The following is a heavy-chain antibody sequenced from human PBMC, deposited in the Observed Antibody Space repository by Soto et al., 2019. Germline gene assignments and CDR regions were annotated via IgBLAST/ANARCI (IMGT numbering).Heavy chain of an antibody. CDR3: ARHEFFWSGLNWFDP. CDR2: IYYSGST. V-gene: IGHV4-39*01. D-gene: IGHD3-3*01. J-gene: IGHJ5*02. CDR1: GGSISSSSYY. Sequence: QLQLQESGPGLVKPSETLSLTCTASGGSISSSSYYWGWIRQPPGKGLEWIGSIYYSGSTYYNPSLKSRVTISVDTSKNQFSLKLSSVTAADTAVYYCARHEFFWSGLNWFDPWGQGTLVTVSS.